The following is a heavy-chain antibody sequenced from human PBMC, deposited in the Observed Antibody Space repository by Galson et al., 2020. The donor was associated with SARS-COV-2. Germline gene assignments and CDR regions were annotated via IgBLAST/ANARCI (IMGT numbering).Heavy chain of an antibody. Sequence: GGSLRLSCAASGFTFSSYAMHWVRQAPGKGLEWVAVISYDGSNKYYADSVKGRFTISRDNSKNTLYLQMNSLRAEDTAVYYCARDGPGIGGVLPVRPQDDYYYYYGMDVWGQGTTVTVSS. J-gene: IGHJ6*02. CDR3: ARDGPGIGGVLPVRPQDDYYYYYGMDV. D-gene: IGHD2-2*01. CDR1: GFTFSSYA. CDR2: ISYDGSNK. V-gene: IGHV3-30*04.